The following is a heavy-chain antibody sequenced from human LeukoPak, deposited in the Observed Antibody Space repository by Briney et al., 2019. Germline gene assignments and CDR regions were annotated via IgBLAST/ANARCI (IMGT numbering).Heavy chain of an antibody. CDR2: INHSGST. D-gene: IGHD6-19*01. J-gene: IGHJ5*02. V-gene: IGHV4-34*01. CDR1: GGSFSGYY. CDR3: ARAGSGLVRYNWFDP. Sequence: SETLSLTCAVSGGSFSGYYWCWIRQPPGKGLEWIGEINHSGSTNYNPSRKSRVTISVDTSKNHFSLKLSPVTAADTAVYYCARAGSGLVRYNWFDPWGQGTLVTVSS.